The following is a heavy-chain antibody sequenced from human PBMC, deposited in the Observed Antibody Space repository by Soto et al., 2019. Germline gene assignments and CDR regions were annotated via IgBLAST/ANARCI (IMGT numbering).Heavy chain of an antibody. CDR1: GFSLSTSGMC. J-gene: IGHJ6*02. D-gene: IGHD6-6*01. V-gene: IGHV2-70*11. CDR2: IDWDDDK. Sequence: SGPTLVNPTQTLTLTCTFSGFSLSTSGMCVSWIRQPPGKALEWLARIDWDDDKYYSTSLKTRLTISKDTSKNQVVLTMTNMDPVDTATYYCARSPPYSSFRAYGMDVWGQGTTVTVSS. CDR3: ARSPPYSSFRAYGMDV.